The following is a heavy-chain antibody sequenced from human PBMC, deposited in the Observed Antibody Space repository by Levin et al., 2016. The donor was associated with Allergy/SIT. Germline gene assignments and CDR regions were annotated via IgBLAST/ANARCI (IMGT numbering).Heavy chain of an antibody. J-gene: IGHJ4*02. Sequence: VRQMPGKGLEWMGRIDPSDSYTNYSPSFQGHVTISADKSISTAYLQWSSLKASDTAMYYCARLVGGYSGYDAGDYWGQGTLVTVSS. CDR3: ARLVGGYSGYDAGDY. V-gene: IGHV5-10-1*01. CDR2: IDPSDSYT. D-gene: IGHD5-12*01.